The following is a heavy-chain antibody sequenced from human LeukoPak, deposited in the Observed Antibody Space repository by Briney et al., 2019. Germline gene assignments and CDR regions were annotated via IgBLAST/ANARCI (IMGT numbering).Heavy chain of an antibody. J-gene: IGHJ4*02. CDR1: GFTFSSYA. Sequence: PGRSLRLSCAASGFTFSSYAMHWVRQAPGKGLEWVAVISYDGSNKYYADSVKGRFTISRDNSKNTLYLQMNSLRAEDTAVYYCARDYLDFWSGYTFDYWGQGTLVTVSS. D-gene: IGHD3-3*01. V-gene: IGHV3-30-3*01. CDR2: ISYDGSNK. CDR3: ARDYLDFWSGYTFDY.